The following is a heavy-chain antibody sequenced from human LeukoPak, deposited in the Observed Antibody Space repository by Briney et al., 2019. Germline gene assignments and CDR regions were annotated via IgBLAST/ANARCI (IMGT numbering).Heavy chain of an antibody. CDR2: IYHSGST. J-gene: IGHJ3*02. Sequence: KPSETLSLTCAVAGYSISSGYYWGWTRQPPGKGLEWIGSIYHSGSTYYNPSLKSRVTISVDTSKNQFSLKLSSVTAADTAVYYCARDRVVPAGPDAFDIWGQGTMVTVSS. CDR1: GYSISSGYY. CDR3: ARDRVVPAGPDAFDI. D-gene: IGHD2-2*01. V-gene: IGHV4-38-2*02.